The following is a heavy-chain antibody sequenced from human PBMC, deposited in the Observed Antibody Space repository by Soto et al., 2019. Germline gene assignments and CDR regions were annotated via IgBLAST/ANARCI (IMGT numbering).Heavy chain of an antibody. CDR3: ARPNCSSTSCHLEGYYYYGMDV. V-gene: IGHV3-30-3*01. D-gene: IGHD2-2*01. CDR1: GFTFSRYA. J-gene: IGHJ6*02. CDR2: ISYDGSNK. Sequence: GGSLRLSCAASGFTFSRYAMHWVRQAPGKGLEWVAVISYDGSNKYYADSVKGRFTISRDNSKNTLYLQMNSLRAEDTAVYYCARPNCSSTSCHLEGYYYYGMDVWGQGTTVTVSS.